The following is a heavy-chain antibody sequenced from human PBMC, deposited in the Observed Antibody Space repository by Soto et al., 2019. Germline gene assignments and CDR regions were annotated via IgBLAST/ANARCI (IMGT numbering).Heavy chain of an antibody. J-gene: IGHJ6*02. D-gene: IGHD4-4*01. CDR1: GGSISSSIYY. CDR2: RYYSGST. Sequence: SETRSRTWTVSGGSISSSIYYWVWIRQPPGKGLEWVGCRYYSGSTYYDPSLKSRVTISVDTSKNQFSLKLSSVTAADTAVYYCARRGDTVTRYYYYGMDVWGQGTTVTVSS. V-gene: IGHV4-39*01. CDR3: ARRGDTVTRYYYYGMDV.